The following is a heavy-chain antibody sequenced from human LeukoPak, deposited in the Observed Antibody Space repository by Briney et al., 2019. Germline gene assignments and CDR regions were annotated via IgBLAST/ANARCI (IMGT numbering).Heavy chain of an antibody. V-gene: IGHV3-53*01. D-gene: IGHD1-26*01. Sequence: PGGSLRLSCAASGFTVSTDHISWGRQAPGKGLEWVAVSYSGGSRSYAESVKGRFTISRDNSQNTLYLQMNSLRAEDTAVYYCARVWELSFDYWGQGSLVTVSS. CDR1: GFTVSTDH. CDR3: ARVWELSFDY. J-gene: IGHJ4*02. CDR2: SYSGGSR.